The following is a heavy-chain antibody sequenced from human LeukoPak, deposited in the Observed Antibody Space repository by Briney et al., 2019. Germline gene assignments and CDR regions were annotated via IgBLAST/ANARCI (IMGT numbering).Heavy chain of an antibody. CDR1: GFTLRNNY. V-gene: IGHV3-66*01. CDR2: TYIGVGT. CDR3: ARVPLYGDYAHNYFDS. D-gene: IGHD4-17*01. Sequence: GGSLRLSCAASGFTLRNNYMSCVRQPPGKGLECVLVTYIGVGTYNTDPLKGRFTTSRDKSKNTLYPQVNSLRAEHTAVYYCARVPLYGDYAHNYFDSWGQGTLVTVSS. J-gene: IGHJ4*02.